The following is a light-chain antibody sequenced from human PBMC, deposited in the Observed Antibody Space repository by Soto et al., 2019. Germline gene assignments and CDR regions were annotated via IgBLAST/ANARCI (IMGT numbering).Light chain of an antibody. V-gene: IGLV1-40*01. CDR2: GNN. CDR3: QSYATGLSVLYV. Sequence: QSVLTQPPSVSGAPGQRVTISCTGSSSNIGAGYYVHWYQQLPGTAPKLLIYGNNNRPSGVPDRFSGSKSGTSASLAVTGLQAEDEADYYCQSYATGLSVLYVFGTGTKLTVL. J-gene: IGLJ1*01. CDR1: SSNIGAGYY.